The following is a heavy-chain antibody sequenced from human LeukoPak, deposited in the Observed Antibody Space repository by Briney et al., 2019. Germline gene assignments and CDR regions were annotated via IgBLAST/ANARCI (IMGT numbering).Heavy chain of an antibody. Sequence: SETLSLTCTVSGGSVSTSDYYWGWIRQTPGKGLEWIRDIFHNGKTNYNPSLKGRVTISIDTSNNQFSLRPPSVTAADTAVYYCARIFDSWGQGTLVTVSS. V-gene: IGHV4-39*07. CDR3: ARIFDS. CDR1: GGSVSTSDYY. J-gene: IGHJ4*02. CDR2: IFHNGKT.